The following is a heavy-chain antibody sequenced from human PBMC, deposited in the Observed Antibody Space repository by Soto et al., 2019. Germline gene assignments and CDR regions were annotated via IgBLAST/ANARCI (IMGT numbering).Heavy chain of an antibody. J-gene: IGHJ6*03. V-gene: IGHV3-23*01. Sequence: PGGSLRLSCAASGFTFSSYAMSWVRQAPGKGLEWVSAISGSGGSTYYADSVKGRFTISRDNSKNTLYLQMNSLRAEDTAVYYCAKDEGYGSGSTYYYYYMDVWGKGTTVTVSS. D-gene: IGHD3-10*01. CDR3: AKDEGYGSGSTYYYYYMDV. CDR1: GFTFSSYA. CDR2: ISGSGGST.